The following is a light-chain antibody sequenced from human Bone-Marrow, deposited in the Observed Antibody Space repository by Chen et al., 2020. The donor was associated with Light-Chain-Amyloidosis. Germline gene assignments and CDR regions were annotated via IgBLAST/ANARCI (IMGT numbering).Light chain of an antibody. CDR1: SSNIGARYD. J-gene: IGLJ2*01. CDR3: QSYAYRFNGGAV. CDR2: GNT. Sequence: QSVLTQPPSVSGAPGQGVTISCTGSSSNIGARYDVHWYQQLPGAAPKLLIFGNTHRPSGVPDRCAGATSGTSASLAITGLQAEDEADYYCQSYAYRFNGGAVFGGGTKLTVL. V-gene: IGLV1-40*01.